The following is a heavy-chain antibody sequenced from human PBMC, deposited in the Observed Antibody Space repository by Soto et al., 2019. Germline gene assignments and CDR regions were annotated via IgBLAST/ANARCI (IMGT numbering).Heavy chain of an antibody. CDR1: GYTFTSYA. Sequence: QVQLVQSGAEVKKPGASVKVSCKASGYTFTSYAMHWVRQAPGQRLEWMGWINAGNGNKKYSQKFQGRVTITRDTSASTAYMELSSLRSEDTAVYYCARGPPRCSGGSCYFPAWYYWGQGTLVTVSS. V-gene: IGHV1-3*01. CDR3: ARGPPRCSGGSCYFPAWYY. CDR2: INAGNGNK. J-gene: IGHJ4*02. D-gene: IGHD2-15*01.